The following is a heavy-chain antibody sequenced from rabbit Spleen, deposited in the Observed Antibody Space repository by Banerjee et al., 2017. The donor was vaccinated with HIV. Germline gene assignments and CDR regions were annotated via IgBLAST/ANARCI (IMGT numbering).Heavy chain of an antibody. CDR3: ARDSGTSFSSYGMDL. CDR2: VSADVPFTT. V-gene: IGHV1S45*01. Sequence: QEQLVESGGGLVQPGGSLTLTCKASGFSFTYIDYLCWVRQPPGKGPEWIACVSADVPFTTYYASWAKGRFTISKPSSTTVTLQMTSLTAADTATYFCARDSGTSFSSYGMDLWGQGTLVT. J-gene: IGHJ6*01. CDR1: GFSFTYIDY. D-gene: IGHD8-1*01.